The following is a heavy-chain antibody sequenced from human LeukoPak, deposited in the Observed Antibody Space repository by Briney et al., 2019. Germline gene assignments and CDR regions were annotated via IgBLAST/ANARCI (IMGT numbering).Heavy chain of an antibody. J-gene: IGHJ4*02. Sequence: GGSLRLSCAASGFTFSSYGMPWVRQAPGKGLEWVAVISYDGRNKYYADSVKGRFTVSRDNSKNTLYLQMSSLRAQDTAVYYCASHWAQQLVSDYWGQGTLVTVSS. CDR1: GFTFSSYG. D-gene: IGHD6-13*01. V-gene: IGHV3-30*03. CDR2: ISYDGRNK. CDR3: ASHWAQQLVSDY.